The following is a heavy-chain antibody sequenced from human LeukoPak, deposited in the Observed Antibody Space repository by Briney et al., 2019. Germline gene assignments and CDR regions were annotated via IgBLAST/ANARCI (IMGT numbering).Heavy chain of an antibody. CDR2: IYTSGST. Sequence: TPSPTCTVSGGSISSGSYYWSWIRQPAGKGLEWIGRIYTSGSTNYNPSLKSRVTISVDTSKNQFSLKLSSVTAADTAVYYCARLYTYGPYYFDYWGQGTLVTVSS. CDR1: GGSISSGSYY. V-gene: IGHV4-61*02. D-gene: IGHD5-18*01. J-gene: IGHJ4*02. CDR3: ARLYTYGPYYFDY.